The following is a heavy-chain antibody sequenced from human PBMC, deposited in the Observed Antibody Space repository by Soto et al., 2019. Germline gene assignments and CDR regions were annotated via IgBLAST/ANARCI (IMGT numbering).Heavy chain of an antibody. Sequence: SETLSLTCTVSGGSISSGGYYWSWIRQLPGKGLEWIGYIYYSGSTYYNPSLKSRVTISVDTSKNQFSLKLSSVTAADTAVYYCADSSGYYGIEYFQHWGQGTLVTVSS. V-gene: IGHV4-31*03. CDR1: GGSISSGGYY. D-gene: IGHD3-22*01. J-gene: IGHJ1*01. CDR3: ADSSGYYGIEYFQH. CDR2: IYYSGST.